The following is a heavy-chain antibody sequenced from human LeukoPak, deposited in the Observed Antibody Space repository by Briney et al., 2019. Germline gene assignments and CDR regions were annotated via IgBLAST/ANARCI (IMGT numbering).Heavy chain of an antibody. D-gene: IGHD2-15*01. CDR2: SSTSSSYI. CDR3: VRGADGVSSNSRGWFDP. V-gene: IGHV3-21*01. Sequence: PGGSLRLSCAASGFTFNRYNMNWVRRAPGKGLECVSSSSTSSSYIYYADSVRGRFTISRDNAKNSLYLQMNSLRAEDTAVYSCVRGADGVSSNSRGWFDPWGQGTLVTVSS. J-gene: IGHJ5*02. CDR1: GFTFNRYN.